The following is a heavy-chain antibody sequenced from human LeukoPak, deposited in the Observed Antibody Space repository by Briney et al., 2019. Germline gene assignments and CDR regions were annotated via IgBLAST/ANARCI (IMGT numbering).Heavy chain of an antibody. V-gene: IGHV3-23*01. Sequence: GGSLRLSCAASGFTFSDYDMTWVRQPPGKGLEWVSSVRGSGSSTYYADSVKGRFTISRDNSKNALFLQMSSLRLDDTAVYYCTKISSGSCHWGQGTLVTVSS. D-gene: IGHD6-13*01. CDR1: GFTFSDYD. J-gene: IGHJ4*02. CDR2: VRGSGSST. CDR3: TKISSGSCH.